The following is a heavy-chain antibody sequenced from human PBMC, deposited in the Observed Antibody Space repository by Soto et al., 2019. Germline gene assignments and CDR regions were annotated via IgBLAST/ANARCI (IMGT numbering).Heavy chain of an antibody. J-gene: IGHJ4*02. V-gene: IGHV3-48*02. CDR1: GFKFNYYA. Sequence: EVQLVESGGGLVQPGGSLRLSCPASGFKFNYYAMNWVRQVPGKGLEWVSYISATSAKIDYADSVKGRFTISRDNARNSLYLQMNSLRDEDTAVYHCVADSSYGSHWVSHFDQWGRGTLVTVSS. D-gene: IGHD3-16*01. CDR2: ISATSAKI. CDR3: VADSSYGSHWVSHFDQ.